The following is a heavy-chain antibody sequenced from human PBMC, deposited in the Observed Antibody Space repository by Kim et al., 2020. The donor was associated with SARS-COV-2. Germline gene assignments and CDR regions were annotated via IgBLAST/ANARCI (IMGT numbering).Heavy chain of an antibody. CDR1: GFTFSSYS. CDR3: VEQLVRGAFDI. J-gene: IGHJ3*02. D-gene: IGHD6-6*01. Sequence: GGSLRLSCAASGFTFSSYSMNWVRQAPGKGLEWVSSISSSSSYIYYADSVKGRFTISRDNAKNSLYLQMNSLRAEDTAVYYCVEQLVRGAFDIWGQGTMVTVSS. V-gene: IGHV3-21*01. CDR2: ISSSSSYI.